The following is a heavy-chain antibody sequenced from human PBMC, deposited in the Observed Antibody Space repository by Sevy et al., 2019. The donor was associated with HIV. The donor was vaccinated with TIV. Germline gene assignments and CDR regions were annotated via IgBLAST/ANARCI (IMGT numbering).Heavy chain of an antibody. CDR3: ARDHPYYDILTGYSGYYGMDV. V-gene: IGHV3-53*01. D-gene: IGHD3-9*01. CDR1: GFTVSSNY. J-gene: IGHJ6*02. Sequence: GGSLRLSCAASGFTVSSNYMSWVRQAPGKGLEWVSVIYSGGSTYYADSVKGRFTISRDNSKNTRYLQMNSLRAEDTAVYYCARDHPYYDILTGYSGYYGMDVWGQGTTVTVSS. CDR2: IYSGGST.